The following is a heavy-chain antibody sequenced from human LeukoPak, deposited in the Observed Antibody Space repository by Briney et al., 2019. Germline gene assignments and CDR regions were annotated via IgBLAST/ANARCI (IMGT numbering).Heavy chain of an antibody. CDR1: GGSISSYY. J-gene: IGHJ4*02. CDR3: ARRRGGYFDY. Sequence: SETLSLTCTVSGGSISSYYWSWIRQPPGKGLEWIGYIYYSGSTNYNPSPKSRVTISVDTSKNQFSLKLSSVTAADTAVYYCARRRGGYFDYWGQGTLVTVSS. V-gene: IGHV4-59*08. CDR2: IYYSGST. D-gene: IGHD4-23*01.